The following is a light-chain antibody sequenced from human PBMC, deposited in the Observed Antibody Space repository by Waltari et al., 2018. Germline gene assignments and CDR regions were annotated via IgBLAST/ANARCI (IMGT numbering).Light chain of an antibody. J-gene: IGLJ3*02. CDR1: SSNIGSNP. CDR3: AAWDDSLNAWV. Sequence: QSVLTQPPSASGTPGQRVTISCSGSSSNIGSNPVTWYQQLPGTAPKLLIYSNNRRPSGVPDRFSGSKSGTSASRAISGLQSEDEADYYCAAWDDSLNAWVFGGGTKLTVL. V-gene: IGLV1-44*01. CDR2: SNN.